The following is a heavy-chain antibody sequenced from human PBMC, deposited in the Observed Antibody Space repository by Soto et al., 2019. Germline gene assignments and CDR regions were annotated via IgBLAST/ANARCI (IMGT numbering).Heavy chain of an antibody. CDR2: IYPGDSDT. V-gene: IGHV5-51*01. Sequence: PGESLKISCKGSGYSFTTYCVGWVRQMPGKGLEWMGIIYPGDSDTRYSPSFQGQVTISVDKSISTAYLQWSSLKASDTALYYCVGLRGYGDTSTSYNDYWGHGTLVTISS. CDR1: GYSFTTYC. CDR3: VGLRGYGDTSTSYNDY. D-gene: IGHD2-2*02. J-gene: IGHJ4*01.